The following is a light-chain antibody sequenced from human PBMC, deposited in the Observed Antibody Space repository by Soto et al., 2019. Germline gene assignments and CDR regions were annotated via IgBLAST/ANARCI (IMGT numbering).Light chain of an antibody. Sequence: QSVLTQPPSASGTPGQRVTISCSGSSSNIGSNTVNWYQQLPGTAPKLLIYSDDDRPSGVPDRFSGSKSGTSASLAISGLQSEDEADYYCAAWDHSLNGYVFGTGTKLTVL. V-gene: IGLV1-44*01. CDR3: AAWDHSLNGYV. J-gene: IGLJ1*01. CDR2: SDD. CDR1: SSNIGSNT.